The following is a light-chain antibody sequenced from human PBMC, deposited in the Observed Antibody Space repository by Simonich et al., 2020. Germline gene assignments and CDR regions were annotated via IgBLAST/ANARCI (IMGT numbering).Light chain of an antibody. J-gene: IGKJ2*01. CDR3: QQYYSTPYT. V-gene: IGKV4-1*01. Sequence: DIVMTQSPDSLAVSLGERATINCKSSQSVLYSSNNKNYLALYQQKPGQPPKLLIYGASTRESGVPDRFSGSGSGTDFTLTISSLQAEDVAVYYCQQYYSTPYTFGQGTKLEIK. CDR2: GAS. CDR1: QSVLYSSNNKNY.